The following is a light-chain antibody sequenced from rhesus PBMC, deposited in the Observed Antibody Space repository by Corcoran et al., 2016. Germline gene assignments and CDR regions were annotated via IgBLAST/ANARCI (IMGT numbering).Light chain of an antibody. V-gene: IGKV1-21*01. CDR2: KAS. CDR3: QQYNSAPWT. CDR1: QGISSW. J-gene: IGKJ1*01. Sequence: DIQMTQSPSSLSASVGDRVTITCRASQGISSWLAWYQQKPGKAPKLLIYKASSLHSGVPPRFSGSGSGTDVTLTISSLQPEYFATYYCQQYNSAPWTFGQGTKVEIK.